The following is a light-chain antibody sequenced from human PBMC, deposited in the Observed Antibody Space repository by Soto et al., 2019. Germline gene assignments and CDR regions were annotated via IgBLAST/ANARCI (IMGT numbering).Light chain of an antibody. Sequence: DIQMTQSPSSLSASVGDSVTITCRASQSINSYLNWYQQKPGKAPKLLIYNDSNLQSGVPSRFSGSGSATDFSLTISSLLPADFATSYCQQSLETSYTFGQGTKLEIK. CDR2: NDS. CDR1: QSINSY. J-gene: IGKJ2*01. CDR3: QQSLETSYT. V-gene: IGKV1-39*01.